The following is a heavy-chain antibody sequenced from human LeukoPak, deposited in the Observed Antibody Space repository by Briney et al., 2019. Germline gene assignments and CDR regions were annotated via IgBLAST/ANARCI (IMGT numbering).Heavy chain of an antibody. J-gene: IGHJ5*02. D-gene: IGHD5-18*01. Sequence: ASVKVSCKASGYTFTSYGISWVRQAPGQGLEWMGWISAYNGNTNYAQKLQGRVTITTDTSTSTAYMELRSLRSDDTAVYYCARGRGARGYSYYTGQEHWFDPWGQGTLVTVSS. CDR3: ARGRGARGYSYYTGQEHWFDP. CDR1: GYTFTSYG. V-gene: IGHV1-18*04. CDR2: ISAYNGNT.